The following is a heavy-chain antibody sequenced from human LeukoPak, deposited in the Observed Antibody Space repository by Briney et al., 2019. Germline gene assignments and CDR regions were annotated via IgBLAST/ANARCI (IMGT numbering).Heavy chain of an antibody. CDR3: AKDRGYSDYQP. V-gene: IGHV3-23*01. D-gene: IGHD5-12*01. CDR2: ISGSGGST. CDR1: GGSIRSSYYY. J-gene: IGHJ5*02. Sequence: ETLSLTCTVSGGSIRSSYYYWGWIRQPPGKGLEWVSAISGSGGSTYYADSVKGRFTISRDNSKNTLYLQMNSLRAEDTAVYYCAKDRGYSDYQPWGQGTLVTVSS.